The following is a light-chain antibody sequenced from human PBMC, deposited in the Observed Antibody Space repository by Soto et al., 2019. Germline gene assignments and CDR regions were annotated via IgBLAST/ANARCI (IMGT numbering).Light chain of an antibody. Sequence: DIQMTQSPSSLSASVGDRVTITCRASQSISSYLNWYQQKPGKAPKLLIYAASSLQSGVPSRFSGSGSGTEFTLTISSLQPEDFATYYCQQLNSYPLTFGPGTKVD. V-gene: IGKV1-9*01. CDR2: AAS. CDR1: QSISSY. CDR3: QQLNSYPLT. J-gene: IGKJ3*01.